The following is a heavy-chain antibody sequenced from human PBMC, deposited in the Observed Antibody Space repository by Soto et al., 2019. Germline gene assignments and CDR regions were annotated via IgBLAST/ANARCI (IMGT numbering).Heavy chain of an antibody. CDR3: ARSPDYYDSSGYDFDY. Sequence: SETLSLTCTVSGGSISSGDYYWSWIRQPPGKGLEWIGYIYYSGSTYYNPSLKSRVTISVDTSKNQFSLKLSSVTAADTAVYYCARSPDYYDSSGYDFDYWGQGTLVTVSS. D-gene: IGHD3-22*01. CDR1: GGSISSGDYY. J-gene: IGHJ4*02. CDR2: IYYSGST. V-gene: IGHV4-30-4*01.